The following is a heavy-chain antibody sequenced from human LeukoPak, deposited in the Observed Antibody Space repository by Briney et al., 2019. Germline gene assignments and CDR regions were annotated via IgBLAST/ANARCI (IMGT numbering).Heavy chain of an antibody. V-gene: IGHV3-7*03. CDR1: GFTFSSYW. CDR3: AKDSGGMTTVTLFDY. CDR2: RKQDGGGK. J-gene: IGHJ4*02. Sequence: GGSLRLSCAASGFTFSSYWMSGVRQATGKGREWVGNRKQDGGGKYYVDCVKGRFTISRDNDKNSLYLQMNSLRAEETSLYYCAKDSGGMTTVTLFDYWGQGTLVTVSS. D-gene: IGHD4-17*01.